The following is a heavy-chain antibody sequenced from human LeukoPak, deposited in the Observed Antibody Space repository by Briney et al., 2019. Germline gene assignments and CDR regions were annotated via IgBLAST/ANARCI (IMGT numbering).Heavy chain of an antibody. CDR1: GGSFSGYY. D-gene: IGHD3-22*01. J-gene: IGHJ4*02. V-gene: IGHV4-34*01. Sequence: KPSETLSFTCAYGGSFSGYYWSWIRQPPGKGLEWIGGINHSGSTNYNPSLKSRVTISVDTSKNQFSLKLSSVTAADAAVYYCARATYYYDSSGYRGGYYFDYWGQGTLVTVSS. CDR2: INHSGST. CDR3: ARATYYYDSSGYRGGYYFDY.